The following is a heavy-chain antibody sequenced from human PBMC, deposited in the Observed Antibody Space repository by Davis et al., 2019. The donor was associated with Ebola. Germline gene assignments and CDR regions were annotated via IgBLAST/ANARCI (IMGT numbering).Heavy chain of an antibody. CDR2: IIPIFGTA. CDR3: ARGRAKGYCSSTSCYFADAFDI. D-gene: IGHD2-2*01. CDR1: GGTFSSYA. J-gene: IGHJ3*02. V-gene: IGHV1-69*13. Sequence: SVKVSCKASGGTFSSYAISWVRQAPGQGLEWMGGIIPIFGTANYAQKFQGRVTITADESTSTAYMELSSLRSEDTAVYYCARGRAKGYCSSTSCYFADAFDIWGQGTMVTVSS.